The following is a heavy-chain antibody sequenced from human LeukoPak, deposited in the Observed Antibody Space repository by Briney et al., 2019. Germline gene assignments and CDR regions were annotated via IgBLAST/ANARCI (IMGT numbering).Heavy chain of an antibody. V-gene: IGHV3-48*03. J-gene: IGHJ4*02. CDR3: ARGIGLERRYFQFDY. Sequence: GGSLRLSCVASGFTFSSYEMNWVRQVPGKALEWVSYIDFGGRIINYADQVKGQFTISRDNAKNSVYLQMNSLRAEDTAVYYCARGIGLERRYFQFDYWGQGILVTVSS. CDR1: GFTFSSYE. CDR2: IDFGGRII. D-gene: IGHD1-1*01.